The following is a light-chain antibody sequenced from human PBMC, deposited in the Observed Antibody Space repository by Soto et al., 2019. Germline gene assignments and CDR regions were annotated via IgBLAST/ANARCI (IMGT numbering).Light chain of an antibody. Sequence: EIVMTQSPATLSVSPGERATLSCRASQSVSSNLAWYQQKPGQAPRLLIYGASTGASGIPARFSGSGSGIEFTLTITSLQSEVFAVYSCQQYNNWPPWSFGQGTEVEIK. CDR1: QSVSSN. CDR2: GAS. V-gene: IGKV3-15*01. J-gene: IGKJ1*01. CDR3: QQYNNWPPWS.